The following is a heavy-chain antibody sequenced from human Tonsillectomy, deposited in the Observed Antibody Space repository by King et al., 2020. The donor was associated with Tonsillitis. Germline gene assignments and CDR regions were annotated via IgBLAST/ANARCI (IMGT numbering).Heavy chain of an antibody. V-gene: IGHV4-34*01. Sequence: QVQLQQWGAGLLKPSETLSLTCAVYGGSFSGYYWTWIRQPPGKGLEWIGEINHSGSTNYNPSLKSRVTISVDTSKNQFSLKLSSVTAADTAVYYCTFASGGAFDIWGQGTMVTVSS. J-gene: IGHJ3*02. CDR1: GGSFSGYY. CDR2: INHSGST. CDR3: TFASGGAFDI. D-gene: IGHD3-10*01.